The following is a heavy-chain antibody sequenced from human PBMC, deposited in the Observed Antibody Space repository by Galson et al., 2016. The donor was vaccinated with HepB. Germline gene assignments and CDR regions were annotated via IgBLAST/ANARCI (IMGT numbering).Heavy chain of an antibody. CDR1: GYTFTQYW. Sequence: QSGAEVKKPAESLKISCKGSGYTFTQYWIGWVRERPGKGLEWMGIIYPGDSDTKYSPSFQGRVTLSVDSSIKTAYLQWGSLQASDTGIYYCAGHLHDEQHLVPLFYTSGWYLDYWGLGTLVTVSS. CDR2: IYPGDSDT. D-gene: IGHD6-19*01. CDR3: AGHLHDEQHLVPLFYTSGWYLDY. V-gene: IGHV5-51*01. J-gene: IGHJ4*02.